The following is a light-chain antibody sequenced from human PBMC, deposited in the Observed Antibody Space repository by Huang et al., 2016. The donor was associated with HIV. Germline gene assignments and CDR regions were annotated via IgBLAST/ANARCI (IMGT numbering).Light chain of an antibody. CDR1: QNIGIY. CDR3: HQSYNTPDT. J-gene: IGKJ2*01. CDR2: GTS. Sequence: DVHMTQSPSSRSASVGDRVTITCRASQNIGIYLNWYQQKPGKAPNILIYGTSNLRTGGPSRFSAGGSGTDFTLTISSLQPEEGGTYYCHQSYNTPDTFGQGTKLQI. V-gene: IGKV1-39*01.